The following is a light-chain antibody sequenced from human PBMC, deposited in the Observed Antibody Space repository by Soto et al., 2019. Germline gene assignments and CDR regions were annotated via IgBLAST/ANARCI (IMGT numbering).Light chain of an antibody. Sequence: QSVLTQPASVSGSPGQSITISCTGTSSDVGGYNYVSWNQQHQGKAPKLMIYEVSNRPSGVSNRFSGSQSGNTASLTISGLQAEDEADYYFRSYTISSTYVFGTGTKLTVL. CDR3: RSYTISSTYV. CDR2: EVS. J-gene: IGLJ1*01. CDR1: SSDVGGYNY. V-gene: IGLV2-14*01.